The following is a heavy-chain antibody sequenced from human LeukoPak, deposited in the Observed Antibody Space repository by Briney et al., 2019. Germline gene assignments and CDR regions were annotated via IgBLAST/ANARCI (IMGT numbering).Heavy chain of an antibody. Sequence: SETLSLTCTVSGGSISSYYWSWIRQPPGKGLEWIGYIYYTGSTNYNPSLESRVTISVDTSKNQFSLKLSSVTAADTAVYYCARDRTGTHFDYWGQGTLVTVSS. V-gene: IGHV4-59*01. CDR2: IYYTGST. J-gene: IGHJ4*02. CDR3: ARDRTGTHFDY. D-gene: IGHD1-14*01. CDR1: GGSISSYY.